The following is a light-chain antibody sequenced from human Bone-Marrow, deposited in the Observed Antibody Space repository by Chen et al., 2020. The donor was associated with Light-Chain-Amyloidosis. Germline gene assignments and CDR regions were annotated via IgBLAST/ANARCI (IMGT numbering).Light chain of an antibody. CDR3: QVWDRSSDRPV. Sequence: SYVLTQPSSVSVAPGQTATMACGGNNIGSTSSPWYQQTPGQAPLLVVYDDSDRPSGIPERLSGSNSGNTATLTISRVEAGDEADYYCQVWDRSSDRPVFGGGTKLTVL. V-gene: IGLV3-21*02. CDR1: NIGSTS. J-gene: IGLJ3*02. CDR2: DDS.